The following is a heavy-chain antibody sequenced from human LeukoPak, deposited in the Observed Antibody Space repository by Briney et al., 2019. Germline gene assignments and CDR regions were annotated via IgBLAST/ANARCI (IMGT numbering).Heavy chain of an antibody. Sequence: GGALRLSCAASGFTFSSYSMNWVRQAPGKRLDWVSYISSSGSTIYYAESVKGRFTISRDNAKNSLYLQMNSLRAEDTAVYYCARDDSGYYGYWGQGTLVTVSS. J-gene: IGHJ4*02. CDR3: ARDDSGYYGY. D-gene: IGHD3-22*01. V-gene: IGHV3-48*04. CDR2: ISSSGSTI. CDR1: GFTFSSYS.